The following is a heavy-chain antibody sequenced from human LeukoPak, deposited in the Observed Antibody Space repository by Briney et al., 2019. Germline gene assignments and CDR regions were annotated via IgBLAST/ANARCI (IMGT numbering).Heavy chain of an antibody. CDR3: VRNYYDRSGSNWFDA. CDR1: GLTFSNFW. V-gene: IGHV3-33*08. D-gene: IGHD3-22*01. J-gene: IGHJ5*02. Sequence: GGSLRLSCAVSGLTFSNFWMHWVRQAPGKGPEWVAVIWYDGSNENYADSVKGRFTISRDNSKNTLYLQMNSLRDEDTAVYYCVRNYYDRSGSNWFDAWGQGTLVTVSS. CDR2: IWYDGSNE.